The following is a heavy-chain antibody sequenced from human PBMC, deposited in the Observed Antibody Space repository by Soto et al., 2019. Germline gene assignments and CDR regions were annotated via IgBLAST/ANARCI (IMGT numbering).Heavy chain of an antibody. D-gene: IGHD1-1*01. V-gene: IGHV3-15*01. CDR3: TREQYNWGADWNDVRYWFDP. CDR1: GFTFSNAW. Sequence: GGSLRLSCAASGFTFSNAWMSWVRQAPGKGLEWVGRIKSKTDGGTTDYAAPVKGRFTISRDDSKNTLDMQMNSLKTEDTAVYYCTREQYNWGADWNDVRYWFDPWGQGTLVTVSS. CDR2: IKSKTDGGTT. J-gene: IGHJ5*02.